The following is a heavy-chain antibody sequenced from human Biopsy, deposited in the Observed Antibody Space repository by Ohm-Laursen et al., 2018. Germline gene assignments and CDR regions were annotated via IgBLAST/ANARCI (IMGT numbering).Heavy chain of an antibody. D-gene: IGHD6-19*01. V-gene: IGHV4-34*01. CDR2: INHRGYT. Sequence: SDTLSLTCAVSGGSISGHYWSWIRQPPGKGLEWIGEINHRGYTDYNTSLKGRVSISVDTSKNQFSLNLTSVTVAETAVFYCARSGQWARYYFDYWGHGTLVTVSP. CDR1: GGSISGHY. J-gene: IGHJ4*01. CDR3: ARSGQWARYYFDY.